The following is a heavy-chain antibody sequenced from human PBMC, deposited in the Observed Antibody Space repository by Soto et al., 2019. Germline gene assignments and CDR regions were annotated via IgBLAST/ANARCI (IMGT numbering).Heavy chain of an antibody. CDR3: ARGGSSMVREFDY. CDR1: GYTFTSSY. J-gene: IGHJ4*02. V-gene: IGHV1-46*01. Sequence: ASVKVSCKASGYTFTSSYMHWVRQAPGQGLEWTGIINPSGGTTSHAQKFQGRVTMTRDTSTSTVYMELSSLRSEDTAVYYCARGGSSMVREFDYWGQGTPVTVSS. D-gene: IGHD3-10*01. CDR2: INPSGGTT.